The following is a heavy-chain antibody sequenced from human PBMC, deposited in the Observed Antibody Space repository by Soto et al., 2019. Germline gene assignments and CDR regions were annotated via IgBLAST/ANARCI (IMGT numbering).Heavy chain of an antibody. J-gene: IGHJ4*01. CDR1: GAAISIYS. CDR3: ARVFTLDRSPATRGFDY. CDR2: IYYSGST. V-gene: IGHV4-59*01. Sequence: PSETLSLTCPVCGAAISIYSWSLIRQSPVKGLEWIGYIYYSGSTNYNPSLKSRVTISVDTSKNQFSLKLSSVTAAGTAVYYCARVFTLDRSPATRGFDYWAYETLVTASS. D-gene: IGHD1-1*01.